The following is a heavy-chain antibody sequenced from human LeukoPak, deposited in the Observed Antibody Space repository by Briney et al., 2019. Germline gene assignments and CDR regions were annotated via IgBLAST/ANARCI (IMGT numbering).Heavy chain of an antibody. CDR3: ARDLEHGGKDGFFDY. J-gene: IGHJ4*02. CDR1: GGSISSYY. CDR2: IYTSGST. D-gene: IGHD4-23*01. Sequence: SETLSLTCTVSGGSISSYYWSWIRQPPGKGLEWIGRIYTSGSTNYNPSLKSRVTMSVDTSKNQFSLKLSSVTAADTAVYYCARDLEHGGKDGFFDYWGQGTLVTVYS. V-gene: IGHV4-4*07.